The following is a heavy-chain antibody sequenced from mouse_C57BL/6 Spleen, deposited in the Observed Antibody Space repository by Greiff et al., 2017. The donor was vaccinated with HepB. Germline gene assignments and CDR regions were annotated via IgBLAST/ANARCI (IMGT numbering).Heavy chain of an antibody. D-gene: IGHD1-1*01. CDR2: IDPEDGET. V-gene: IGHV14-2*01. CDR3: ASPFYYGSSDWYFDV. CDR1: GFNIKDYY. Sequence: EVQLKESGAELVKPGASVKLSCTASGFNIKDYYMHWVKQRTEQGLEWIGRIDPEDGETKYAPKFQGKATITADTSSNTAYLQLSSLTSEDTAVYYCASPFYYGSSDWYFDVWGTGTTVTVSS. J-gene: IGHJ1*03.